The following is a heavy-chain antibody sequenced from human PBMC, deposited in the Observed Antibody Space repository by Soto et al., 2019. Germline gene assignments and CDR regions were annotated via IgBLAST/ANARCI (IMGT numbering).Heavy chain of an antibody. CDR3: ARETEYSSSSADNWFDP. V-gene: IGHV3-30-3*01. J-gene: IGHJ5*02. CDR2: ISYDGSNK. Sequence: QVQLVESGGGVVQPGRSLRLSCAAYGFTFSSYAMHWVRQAPGKGLEWVAVISYDGSNKYYADSVKGRFTISRDNSKNTLYLQMNSLRAEDTAVYYCARETEYSSSSADNWFDPWGQGTLVTVSS. CDR1: GFTFSSYA. D-gene: IGHD6-6*01.